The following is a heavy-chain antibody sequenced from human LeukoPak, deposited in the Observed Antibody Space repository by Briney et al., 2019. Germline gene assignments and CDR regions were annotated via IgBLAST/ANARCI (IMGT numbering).Heavy chain of an antibody. J-gene: IGHJ4*02. CDR2: IIPILGIA. V-gene: IGHV1-69*04. CDR1: GGTFSSYA. CDR3: ARDPGYYDSSGYYHYYFDY. Sequence: ASVKVSCKASGGTFSSYAISWVRQAPGQGLEWMGRIIPILGIANYVQKFQGRVTITADKSTSTAYMELSSLRSEDTAVYYCARDPGYYDSSGYYHYYFDYWGQGTLVTVSS. D-gene: IGHD3-22*01.